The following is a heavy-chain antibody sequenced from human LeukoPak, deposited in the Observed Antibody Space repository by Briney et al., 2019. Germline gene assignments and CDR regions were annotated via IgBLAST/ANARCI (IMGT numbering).Heavy chain of an antibody. CDR2: ITGSGRYT. CDR3: ARGPLTSSNYYMDV. J-gene: IGHJ6*03. D-gene: IGHD4/OR15-4a*01. Sequence: GGSLRLSCAASGFSFDGHAMNWVRQAPGKGLEWISAITGSGRYTYYKDSVKGRFTISRDNSKNTLFLQMSSLRAEDTAVYYCARGPLTSSNYYMDVWGRGTTVTVSS. V-gene: IGHV3-23*01. CDR1: GFSFDGHA.